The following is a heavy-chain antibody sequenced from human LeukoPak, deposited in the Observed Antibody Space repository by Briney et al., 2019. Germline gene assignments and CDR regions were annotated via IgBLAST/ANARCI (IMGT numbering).Heavy chain of an antibody. Sequence: SETLSLTCTVSGGSISSYYWSWIRQPAGKGLEWLGRIYASGSTNYNPSLKSRVTISVDTSKNQFSLKLSSVTAADTAVYYCARDSGYSSSWYVLDYWGQGTLVTVSS. V-gene: IGHV4-4*07. CDR1: GGSISSYY. CDR2: IYASGST. CDR3: ARDSGYSSSWYVLDY. J-gene: IGHJ4*02. D-gene: IGHD6-13*01.